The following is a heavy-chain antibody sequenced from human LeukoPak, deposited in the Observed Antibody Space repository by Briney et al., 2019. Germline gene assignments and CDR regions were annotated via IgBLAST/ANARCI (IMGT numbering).Heavy chain of an antibody. CDR2: ISSSTNTI. D-gene: IGHD4-23*01. Sequence: PGRSLRLSCAASGFTFSSYGMNWVRQAPGKGLEWVSYISSSTNTIYYADSVKGRFTISRDNAKNSLFLQMNSLRDEDTAVYYCARGGYGANDDAFDIWGQGTMVTVSS. CDR1: GFTFSSYG. J-gene: IGHJ3*02. CDR3: ARGGYGANDDAFDI. V-gene: IGHV3-48*02.